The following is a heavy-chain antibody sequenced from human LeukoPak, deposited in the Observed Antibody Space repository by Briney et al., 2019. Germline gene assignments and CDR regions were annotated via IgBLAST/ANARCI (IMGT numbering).Heavy chain of an antibody. CDR1: GGSFSGYY. D-gene: IGHD5-12*01. CDR2: IYYTGST. Sequence: SETLSLTCAVYGGSFSGYYWSWIRQPPGKGLEWIGYIYYTGSTNYNPSLKSRVTISVDTSKNQFSLKLSSVTAADTAVYYCARDRGDGYDYFWDYWGQGTLVTVSS. CDR3: ARDRGDGYDYFWDY. J-gene: IGHJ4*02. V-gene: IGHV4-59*01.